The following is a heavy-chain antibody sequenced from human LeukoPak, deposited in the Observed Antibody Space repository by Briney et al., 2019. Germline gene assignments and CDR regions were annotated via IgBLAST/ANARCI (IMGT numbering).Heavy chain of an antibody. D-gene: IGHD5-18*01. Sequence: GGSLRLSCAASGFTFKCYWMSWVRQAPGKGLEWVANIQQDGSEKKYVDSVKGRFTISRYNAKNSLYLQMDSLRAEDTAVYYCVRLRYTYGKNFDCWGQGTLVTVSS. J-gene: IGHJ4*02. CDR1: GFTFKCYW. V-gene: IGHV3-7*01. CDR2: IQQDGSEK. CDR3: VRLRYTYGKNFDC.